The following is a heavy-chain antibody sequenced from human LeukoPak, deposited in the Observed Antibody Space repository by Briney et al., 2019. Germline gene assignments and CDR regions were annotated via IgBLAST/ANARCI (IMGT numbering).Heavy chain of an antibody. V-gene: IGHV4-39*02. CDR2: VDYSGST. J-gene: IGHJ4*02. Sequence: SETLSLTCNVSGASLGSDSYSWVWLHQPPGKALEWIGSVDYSGSTYYTPSLKSRFPISVDMSRNHFSLRLNSVAAADPAVYYCARRYKDMVVVPAVFYFDYWGRGILVTVSS. CDR1: GASLGSDSYS. D-gene: IGHD2-2*01. CDR3: ARRYKDMVVVPAVFYFDY.